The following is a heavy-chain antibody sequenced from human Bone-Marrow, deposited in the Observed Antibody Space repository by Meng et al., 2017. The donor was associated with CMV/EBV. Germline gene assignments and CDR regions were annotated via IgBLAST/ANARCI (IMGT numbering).Heavy chain of an antibody. CDR2: IYYSGST. J-gene: IGHJ3*02. D-gene: IGHD3-22*01. Sequence: SETLSLTCTVSGGSISNTGYYWGWIRQPPGKGLEWIGSIYYSGSTYYNPSLKSRVTISVDTSKNQFSLKLSSVTAADTAVYYCARALEYMILAFDIWGQGKMVTVSS. CDR1: GGSISNTGYY. V-gene: IGHV4-39*07. CDR3: ARALEYMILAFDI.